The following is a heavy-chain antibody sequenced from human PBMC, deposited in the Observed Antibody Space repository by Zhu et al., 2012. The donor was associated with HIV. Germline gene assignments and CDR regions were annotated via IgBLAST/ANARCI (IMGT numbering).Heavy chain of an antibody. CDR2: INHSGST. CDR1: GGSFSGYY. Sequence: QVQLQQWGAGLLKPSETLSLTCAVYGGSFSGYYWSWIRQPPGKGLEWIGEINHSGSTNYNPSLKSRLTMSVDTSKNQFSLKLSSVTAADTAVYYCARVLLWFGESSEAGYYFDYWGQGTLVTVSS. D-gene: IGHD3-10*01. J-gene: IGHJ4*02. CDR3: ARVLLWFGESSEAGYYFDY. V-gene: IGHV4-34*01.